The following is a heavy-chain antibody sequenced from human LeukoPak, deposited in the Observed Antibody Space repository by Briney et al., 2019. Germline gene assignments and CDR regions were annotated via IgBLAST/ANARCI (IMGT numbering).Heavy chain of an antibody. V-gene: IGHV3-33*01. D-gene: IGHD1-26*01. Sequence: PGGSLRLPCAASGFTFSSYGMHWVRQAPGKGLEWVAVIWYDGSNKYYADPVKGRFTISRDNSKSTLYLQMNSLRAEDTAVYYCARGSGNYYVRFDYWGQGTLVTVSS. J-gene: IGHJ4*02. CDR1: GFTFSSYG. CDR3: ARGSGNYYVRFDY. CDR2: IWYDGSNK.